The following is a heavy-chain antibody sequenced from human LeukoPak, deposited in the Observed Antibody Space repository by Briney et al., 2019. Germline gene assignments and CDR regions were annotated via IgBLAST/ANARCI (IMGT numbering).Heavy chain of an antibody. Sequence: PGESLKISCKGSGYSFTSYWIGWVRQMPGKGLEWMGIIYPGDSDTRYSPSFQGQVTISADKSISTAYLQWSSLKASDTAMYYCARSPENGILTGYYSWFDPWGQGTLVTVSS. J-gene: IGHJ5*02. D-gene: IGHD3-9*01. V-gene: IGHV5-51*01. CDR3: ARSPENGILTGYYSWFDP. CDR2: IYPGDSDT. CDR1: GYSFTSYW.